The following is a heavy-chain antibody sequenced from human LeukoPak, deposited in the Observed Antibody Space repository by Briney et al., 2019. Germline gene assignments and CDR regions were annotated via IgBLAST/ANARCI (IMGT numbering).Heavy chain of an antibody. J-gene: IGHJ4*02. V-gene: IGHV4-34*01. CDR3: ARHIIYCSSTSCLYYFDY. Sequence: SETLSLTCAVYGGSFSGYYWSWIRQPPGKGLEWIGEINHSGSTNYNPSLKSRVTISVDTSKNQFSLKLSSVTAADTAVYYCARHIIYCSSTSCLYYFDYWGQGTLVTVSS. D-gene: IGHD2-2*01. CDR1: GGSFSGYY. CDR2: INHSGST.